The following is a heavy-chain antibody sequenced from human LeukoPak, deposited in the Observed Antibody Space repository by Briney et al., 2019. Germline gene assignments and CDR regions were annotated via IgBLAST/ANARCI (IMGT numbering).Heavy chain of an antibody. V-gene: IGHV3-21*01. CDR2: IGNSGGGT. CDR1: GFTFSSYA. D-gene: IGHD5-24*01. Sequence: GGSLRLSCAASGFTFSSYAMSWVRQAPGKGLEWVSGIGNSGGGTYYADSVKGRFTISRDNAKNSLYLQMNSLRAEDTAVYYCARGDGCPDYWGQGTLVTVSS. J-gene: IGHJ4*02. CDR3: ARGDGCPDY.